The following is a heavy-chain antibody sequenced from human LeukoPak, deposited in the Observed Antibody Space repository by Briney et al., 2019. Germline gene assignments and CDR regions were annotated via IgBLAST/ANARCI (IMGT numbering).Heavy chain of an antibody. J-gene: IGHJ3*02. CDR2: ISSSSSTI. Sequence: PGGSLRLSCAASGFTFSSYSMNWVRQAPGKGLEWVSYISSSSSTIYYGDSVKGRFTISRDNAKNSLYLQMNSLRAEDTAVYYCARDSGLYYYYDSSGDAFDIWGQGTMVTVSS. D-gene: IGHD3-22*01. CDR1: GFTFSSYS. V-gene: IGHV3-48*04. CDR3: ARDSGLYYYYDSSGDAFDI.